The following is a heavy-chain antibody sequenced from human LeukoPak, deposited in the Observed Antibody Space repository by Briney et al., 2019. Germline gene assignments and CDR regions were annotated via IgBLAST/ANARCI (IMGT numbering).Heavy chain of an antibody. J-gene: IGHJ4*02. CDR2: IKQDGSEK. CDR1: GFTFSSYW. D-gene: IGHD3-10*01. Sequence: GGSLRLSCAASGFTFSSYWVSWVRQAPGKGLEWVANIKQDGSEKYYVDSVKGRFTISRDNAKNSLYLQMNSLRAEDTAVYYCAIPPGGYYFNWGQGTLVTVSS. V-gene: IGHV3-7*02. CDR3: AIPPGGYYFN.